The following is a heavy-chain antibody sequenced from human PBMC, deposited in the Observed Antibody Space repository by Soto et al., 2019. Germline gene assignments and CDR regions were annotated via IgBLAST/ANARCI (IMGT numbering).Heavy chain of an antibody. J-gene: IGHJ6*03. CDR1: GFTVSSNY. D-gene: IGHD6-19*01. CDR3: ARDRRSIAVAGTFSRYYYYYMDV. Sequence: GGSLRLSCAASGFTVSSNYMSWVRQAPGKGLEWVSVIYSGGSTYYADSVKGRFTISRHNSKNTLYLQMNSLGAEDTAVYYCARDRRSIAVAGTFSRYYYYYMDVWGKGTTVTVSS. CDR2: IYSGGST. V-gene: IGHV3-53*04.